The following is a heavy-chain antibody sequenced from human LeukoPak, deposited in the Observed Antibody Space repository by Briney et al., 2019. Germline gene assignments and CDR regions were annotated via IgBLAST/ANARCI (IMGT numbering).Heavy chain of an antibody. Sequence: GGSLRLSCATSGFTFSSYAMSWVRQAPGKGLEWVPGISTSGGITYYEDSVRGRFTISRDNSKNTLYLQMNSLRAEDTAVYSCAKDVFSHSNSWYYFDFWGQGTLVTVSS. CDR3: AKDVFSHSNSWYYFDF. V-gene: IGHV3-23*01. CDR2: ISTSGGIT. CDR1: GFTFSSYA. D-gene: IGHD2-2*01. J-gene: IGHJ4*02.